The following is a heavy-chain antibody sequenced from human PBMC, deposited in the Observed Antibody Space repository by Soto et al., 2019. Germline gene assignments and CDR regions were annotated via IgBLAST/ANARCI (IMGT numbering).Heavy chain of an antibody. CDR2: ISYDGSYQ. CDR3: ARDSGYCSTGSCYRYFDY. D-gene: IGHD2-15*01. CDR1: RFTFSRYA. V-gene: IGHV3-30-3*01. Sequence: QSGGSLRLSCAASRFTFSRYAMHWVRQAPGKGLEWVAVISYDGSYQHYADSVKGRFTISRDNSKNTLYLQMNSLRAEDTAVYYCARDSGYCSTGSCYRYFDYWGQGTLVTVSS. J-gene: IGHJ4*02.